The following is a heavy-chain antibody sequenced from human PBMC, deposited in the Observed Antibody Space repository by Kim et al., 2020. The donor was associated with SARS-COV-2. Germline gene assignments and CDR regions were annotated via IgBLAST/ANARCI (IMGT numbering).Heavy chain of an antibody. Sequence: SETLSLTCNVSGGSLNNYYWSWIRQPPGKGLEWIGYVFSSGSTNINPSLESRVTISVDTSNNQFSLSLTSVTAADTALFYCAERRVVNNFYYFDLWGRVTLVTVSS. J-gene: IGHJ4*02. CDR1: GGSLNNYY. CDR2: VFSSGST. D-gene: IGHD1-1*01. CDR3: AERRVVNNFYYFDL. V-gene: IGHV4-59*08.